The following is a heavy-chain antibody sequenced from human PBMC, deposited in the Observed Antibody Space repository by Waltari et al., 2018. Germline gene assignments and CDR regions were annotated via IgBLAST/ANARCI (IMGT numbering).Heavy chain of an antibody. CDR1: GGTFSSYA. CDR3: ARDLLGYCSGGTCYSPYYYYGMDV. J-gene: IGHJ6*02. V-gene: IGHV1-69*01. CDR2: IIPIFGTA. D-gene: IGHD2-15*01. Sequence: QVQLVQSGAEVKKPGSSVKVSCKASGGTFSSYAISWVRQAPGQGLEWMGGIIPIFGTANYAQKFQGRVTITADESTSTAYMELSSLRSEDTAVYYCARDLLGYCSGGTCYSPYYYYGMDVWGQGTTVTVSS.